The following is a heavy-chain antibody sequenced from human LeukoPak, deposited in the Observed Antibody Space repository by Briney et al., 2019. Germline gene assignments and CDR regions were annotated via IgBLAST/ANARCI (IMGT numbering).Heavy chain of an antibody. CDR1: GFTFDDYA. CDR2: ISWNSGSI. Sequence: GRSLRLSCAASGFTFDDYAMHWVRQAPGKGLEWVSGISWNSGSIGYADSVKGRFTISRDNAKNSLYLQMNSLRAEDTALYYCAKDSYYGSGSYSAGVDYWGQGTLVTVSS. J-gene: IGHJ4*02. V-gene: IGHV3-9*01. D-gene: IGHD3-10*01. CDR3: AKDSYYGSGSYSAGVDY.